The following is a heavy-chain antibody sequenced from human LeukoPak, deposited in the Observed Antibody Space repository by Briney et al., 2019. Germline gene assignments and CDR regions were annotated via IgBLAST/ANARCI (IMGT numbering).Heavy chain of an antibody. D-gene: IGHD3-10*01. CDR3: AKDSGVRGYFDY. Sequence: PGGSLRLSCAASGFTFDDYAMHWVRQAPGKGLEWVSLISWDGGSTYYADSVKGRFTISRDNSKNSLYLQMNSLRAEDTALYYCAKDSGVRGYFDYWGQGTLVTVSS. V-gene: IGHV3-43D*03. CDR2: ISWDGGST. J-gene: IGHJ4*02. CDR1: GFTFDDYA.